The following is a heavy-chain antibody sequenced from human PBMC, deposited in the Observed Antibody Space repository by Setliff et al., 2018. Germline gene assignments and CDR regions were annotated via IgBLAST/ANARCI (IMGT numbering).Heavy chain of an antibody. D-gene: IGHD3-22*01. CDR2: IHYSGST. CDR1: GDSISGDY. V-gene: IGHV4-59*08. Sequence: PSETLSLTCTVSGDSISGDYWSWIRQPPGKGLEWIGFIHYSGSTNYNPSLKSRVTISLDTPKNQFSLKLSSVTAADTAVYYCARWRVRDSGYYPRLSYMDVWGKGTTVTVSS. CDR3: ARWRVRDSGYYPRLSYMDV. J-gene: IGHJ6*03.